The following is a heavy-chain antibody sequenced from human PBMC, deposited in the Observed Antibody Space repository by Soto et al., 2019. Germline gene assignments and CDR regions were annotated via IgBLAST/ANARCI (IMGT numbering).Heavy chain of an antibody. V-gene: IGHV4-4*07. J-gene: IGHJ4*02. CDR2: IYTTGST. Sequence: SETLSLTCTVSGVSISSYYLSWSRQPAGKGLEWIVRIYTTGSTNYNPSLKSRVTVSVDTSKNQFSLELSSVTAADTAVYYCERDLYYHSSGSSFDYWGQGALVTVSS. D-gene: IGHD3-22*01. CDR3: ERDLYYHSSGSSFDY. CDR1: GVSISSYY.